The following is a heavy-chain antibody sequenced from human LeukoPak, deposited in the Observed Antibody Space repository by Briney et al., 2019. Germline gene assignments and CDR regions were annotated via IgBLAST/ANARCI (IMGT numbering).Heavy chain of an antibody. CDR3: ARSEVFDI. V-gene: IGHV4-59*01. CDR1: GGSISSYY. Sequence: SETLSLTSTVSGGSISSYYWSWIRQPPGKGLEWTGYIYYSGSTNYNPSLKSRVTISVDTSKNQFSLKLSSVTAADTAVYYCARSEVFDIWGQGTMVTVSS. J-gene: IGHJ3*02. CDR2: IYYSGST.